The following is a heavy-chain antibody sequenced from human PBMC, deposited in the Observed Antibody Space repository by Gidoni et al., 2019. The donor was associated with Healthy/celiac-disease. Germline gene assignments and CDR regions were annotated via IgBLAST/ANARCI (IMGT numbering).Heavy chain of an antibody. D-gene: IGHD5-18*01. CDR1: GFTFSSYA. Sequence: QVQLVESGGGVVQPGRSLRLPCAASGFTFSSYAMHWVRQAPGKGLEWVAVISYDGSNKYYADSVKGRFTISRDNSKNTLYLQMNSLRAEDTAVYYCARVTAMATFDYWGQGTLVTVSS. J-gene: IGHJ4*02. V-gene: IGHV3-30-3*01. CDR3: ARVTAMATFDY. CDR2: ISYDGSNK.